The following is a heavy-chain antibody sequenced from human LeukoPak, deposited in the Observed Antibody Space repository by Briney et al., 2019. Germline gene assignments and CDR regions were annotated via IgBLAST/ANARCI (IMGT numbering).Heavy chain of an antibody. J-gene: IGHJ4*02. D-gene: IGHD2-15*01. V-gene: IGHV4-30-2*01. CDR2: IYDSGST. Sequence: SETLSLTCTLSGGSICIGGYDWSWIRQPPGEGMEGISYIYDSGSTYYNPSRKSRVTISVDRSKNQFSLKPSSVTAATTAVYYCARLGGYSRSGDYWGQGTLVTVSS. CDR3: ARLGGYSRSGDY. CDR1: GGSICIGGYD.